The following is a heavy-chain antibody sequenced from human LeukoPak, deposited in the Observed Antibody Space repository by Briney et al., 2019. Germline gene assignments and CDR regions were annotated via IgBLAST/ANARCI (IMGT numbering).Heavy chain of an antibody. D-gene: IGHD6-13*01. CDR1: GVSFSGYY. CDR2: INHSGST. J-gene: IGHJ6*02. CDR3: ARCLAYSSSWYVPYYYYGMDV. V-gene: IGHV4-34*01. Sequence: PSETLFLTCAVYGVSFSGYYWSWIRQPPGKGLEWIGEINHSGSTNYNPSLKSRVTISVDTSKNQFSLKLSSVTAADTAVYYCARCLAYSSSWYVPYYYYGMDVWGQGTTVTVSS.